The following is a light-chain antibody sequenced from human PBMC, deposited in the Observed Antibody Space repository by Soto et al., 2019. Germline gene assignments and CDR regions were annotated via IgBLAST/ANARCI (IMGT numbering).Light chain of an antibody. Sequence: EIVLTQSPATLSLSPGERATLSCRASQSVSSYLAWYQQKPGQAPRLLIYDASNRATGIPARFSGSGSGTDFTPTISSLGPEDFAVYYWQQRSNWPPGLTFGGGTKVEIK. J-gene: IGKJ4*01. CDR3: QQRSNWPPGLT. CDR2: DAS. CDR1: QSVSSY. V-gene: IGKV3-11*01.